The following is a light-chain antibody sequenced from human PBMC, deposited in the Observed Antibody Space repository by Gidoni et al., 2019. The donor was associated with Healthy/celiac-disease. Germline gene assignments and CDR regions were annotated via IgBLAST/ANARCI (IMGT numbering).Light chain of an antibody. CDR2: EVS. CDR1: QSLLHSDGKTY. Sequence: DVVMTQTTLPLSFTPGQPASFSCKSSQSLLHSDGKTYLYWYLQKPGKSPQLLLYEVSSRFSGVPDRFSGSGSATDFTLKISRVEAEDVGVYYCMQGIHISWTFXQXTKVEIK. J-gene: IGKJ1*01. CDR3: MQGIHISWT. V-gene: IGKV2-29*02.